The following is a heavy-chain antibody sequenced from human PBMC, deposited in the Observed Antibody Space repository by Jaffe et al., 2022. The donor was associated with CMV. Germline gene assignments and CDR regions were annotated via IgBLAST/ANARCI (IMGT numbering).Heavy chain of an antibody. CDR1: GFTVSSNY. CDR3: ASSFSEGCSGGSCGDAFDI. Sequence: EVQLVETGGGLIQPGGSLRLSCAASGFTVSSNYMSWVRQAPGKGLEWVSVIYSGGSTYYADSVKGRFTISRDNSKNTLYLQMNSLRAEDTAVYYCASSFSEGCSGGSCGDAFDIWGQGTMVTVSS. J-gene: IGHJ3*02. CDR2: IYSGGST. D-gene: IGHD2-15*01. V-gene: IGHV3-53*02.